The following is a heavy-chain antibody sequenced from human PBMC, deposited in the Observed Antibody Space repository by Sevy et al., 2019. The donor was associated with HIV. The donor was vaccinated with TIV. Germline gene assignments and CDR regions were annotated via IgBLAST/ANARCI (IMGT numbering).Heavy chain of an antibody. CDR1: GYSFPTYW. CDR2: VWPFESDT. V-gene: IGHV5-51*01. D-gene: IGHD1-26*01. Sequence: GESLKISCQASGYSFPTYWIAWVRQMPGKGLEWGGIVWPFESDTTYSPSFQAQVTISVDKTINTVYLHWSSLKASHTGVYYSARGRRGPSDFDFWGQGTLVTVSS. CDR3: ARGRRGPSDFDF. J-gene: IGHJ4*02.